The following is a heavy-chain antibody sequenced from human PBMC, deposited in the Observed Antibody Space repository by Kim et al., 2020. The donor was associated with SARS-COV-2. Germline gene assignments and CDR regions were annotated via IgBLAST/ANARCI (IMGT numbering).Heavy chain of an antibody. V-gene: IGHV3-43*02. J-gene: IGHJ1*01. CDR2: ISRGGSIT. Sequence: GGSLRLSCEASGFTSGIAAMNWVRQAPGKGLEWVSLISRGGSITYYSDSVMGRFTASRDNPKISLYLQMNSLTTEDTAVYYCARGDVVASVYCSFFFDWG. D-gene: IGHD5-12*01. CDR1: GFTSGIAA. CDR3: ARGDVVASVYCSFFFD.